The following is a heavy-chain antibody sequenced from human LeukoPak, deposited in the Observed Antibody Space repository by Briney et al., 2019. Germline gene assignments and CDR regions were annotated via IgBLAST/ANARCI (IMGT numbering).Heavy chain of an antibody. D-gene: IGHD3-16*01. CDR2: IWYDGSNK. V-gene: IGHV3-33*01. Sequence: GGSLRLSCAASGFTFSSYGMHWVRQAPGKGLEWVAVIWYDGSNKYYADSVKGRFTISRDNSKNTLYLQMNSLRAEDTAVYYCAREYPPGSYDYVWGSYDYWGQGTLVTVSS. CDR3: AREYPPGSYDYVWGSYDY. J-gene: IGHJ4*02. CDR1: GFTFSSYG.